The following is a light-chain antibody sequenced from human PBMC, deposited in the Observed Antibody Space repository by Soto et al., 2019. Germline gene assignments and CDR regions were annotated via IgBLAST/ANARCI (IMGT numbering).Light chain of an antibody. CDR1: QTVDNW. CDR2: KAS. Sequence: DIHMTQSPSTLSASVGDRVTITCRASQTVDNWLAWYQQKPGKAPKLLIYKASNLESRVPSRFSGSGSGTEFTLTISSLQPDDFGTYYCQQYNSYRTFGQGTKVEIK. CDR3: QQYNSYRT. J-gene: IGKJ1*01. V-gene: IGKV1-5*03.